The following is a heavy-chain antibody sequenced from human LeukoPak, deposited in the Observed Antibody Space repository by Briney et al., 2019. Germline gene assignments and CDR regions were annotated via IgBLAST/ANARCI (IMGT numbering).Heavy chain of an antibody. CDR2: ISGSGGST. D-gene: IGHD3-10*01. CDR3: ARDRVFMVRGVIYYYYGMDV. CDR1: GFTFSSYA. J-gene: IGHJ6*02. Sequence: GGSLRLSCAASGFTFSSYAMSWVRQAPGKGLEWVSAISGSGGSTYYADSVKGRFTISRDNSKNTLYLQMNSLRAEDTAVYYCARDRVFMVRGVIYYYYGMDVWGQGTTVTVSS. V-gene: IGHV3-23*01.